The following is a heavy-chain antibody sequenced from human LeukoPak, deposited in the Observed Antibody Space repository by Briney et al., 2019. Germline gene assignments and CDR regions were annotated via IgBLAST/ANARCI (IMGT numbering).Heavy chain of an antibody. CDR2: VYYDGNN. Sequence: TSATLSLTCTVSGGSMSTYYWSWIRQPPGKGLEWIGYVYYDGNNDYNPSLKSRVTTSIDTSKKQFSLKLTSVTAADTAVYYCARLKGVAYYYGMDVWGQGTTVTVSS. CDR1: GGSMSTYY. V-gene: IGHV4-59*01. CDR3: ARLKGVAYYYGMDV. J-gene: IGHJ6*02. D-gene: IGHD2-15*01.